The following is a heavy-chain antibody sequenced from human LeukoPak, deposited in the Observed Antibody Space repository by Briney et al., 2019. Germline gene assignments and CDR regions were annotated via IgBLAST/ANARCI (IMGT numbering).Heavy chain of an antibody. V-gene: IGHV1-18*01. D-gene: IGHD3-9*01. CDR1: GYTFTNYG. Sequence: ASVKVSCKASGYTFTNYGVSWVRQAPGQGLEWMGWISAYNGYTNYAQKFQFRVTMTTDTSTSTAYMELRSLTSDDTAVYYCARAPHYDILTAHAFDIWGQGTMVTVSS. CDR2: ISAYNGYT. J-gene: IGHJ3*02. CDR3: ARAPHYDILTAHAFDI.